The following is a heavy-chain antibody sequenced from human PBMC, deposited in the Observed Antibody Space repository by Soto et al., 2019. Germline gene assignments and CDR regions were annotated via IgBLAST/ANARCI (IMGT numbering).Heavy chain of an antibody. Sequence: ASVKVSCKASGGTFSSYAISWVRQAPGQGLEWMGGIIPIFGTANYAQKFQGRVTITADGSTSTAYMELSSLISEDTAVYYCARDSAYSSSWYAFDIWGQGTMVTVSS. CDR3: ARDSAYSSSWYAFDI. CDR1: GGTFSSYA. D-gene: IGHD6-13*01. CDR2: IIPIFGTA. J-gene: IGHJ3*02. V-gene: IGHV1-69*13.